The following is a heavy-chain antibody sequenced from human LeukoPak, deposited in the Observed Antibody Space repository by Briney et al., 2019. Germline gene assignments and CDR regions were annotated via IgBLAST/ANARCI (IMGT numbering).Heavy chain of an antibody. V-gene: IGHV1-69*13. D-gene: IGHD3-22*01. CDR3: AWEGNYYDSSGYSLLFDY. CDR2: IIPIFGTA. Sequence: SVKVSCKASGGTFSSYAISWVRQAPGQGLEWMGGIIPIFGTANYAQKFQGRVTITADESTSTAYMELSSLRSEDTAVYYCAWEGNYYDSSGYSLLFDYWGQGTLVTVSS. J-gene: IGHJ4*02. CDR1: GGTFSSYA.